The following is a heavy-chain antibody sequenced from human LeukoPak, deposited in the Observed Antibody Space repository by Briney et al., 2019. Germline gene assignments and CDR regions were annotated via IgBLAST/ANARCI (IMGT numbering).Heavy chain of an antibody. CDR1: GYTFSNYD. D-gene: IGHD3-22*01. Sequence: ASVNVSCKASGYTFSNYDITWVRQAPGQGLEWLGWISAYNGDTNYAQKLQGRVTMTTDASTGTAYMELRSLRSDDTAVYYCARHYYDSGGYNSAFDYWRQGTLVTVSS. J-gene: IGHJ4*02. CDR2: ISAYNGDT. V-gene: IGHV1-18*01. CDR3: ARHYYDSGGYNSAFDY.